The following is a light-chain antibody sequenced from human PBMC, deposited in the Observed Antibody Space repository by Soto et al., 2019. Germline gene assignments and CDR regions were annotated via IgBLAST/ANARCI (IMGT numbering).Light chain of an antibody. CDR2: DDS. CDR3: QVWDDSDHPYV. J-gene: IGLJ1*01. V-gene: IGLV3-21*02. CDR1: NIGTKS. Sequence: SHELTQPSSVSVAPGQTARITCGGNNIGTKSVHWYQQKPGQAPVLVVFDDSDRPSGIPERFSGSNSGNTATLTITRVEAGDEADFFCQVWDDSDHPYVFGSGTKLTVL.